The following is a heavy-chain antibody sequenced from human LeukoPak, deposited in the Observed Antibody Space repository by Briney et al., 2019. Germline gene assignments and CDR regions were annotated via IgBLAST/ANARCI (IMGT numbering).Heavy chain of an antibody. Sequence: GGSLRLSCAASGFTFSSYSMNWVCQAPGKGPEWVSYISSSSSLIYYADSVKGRFTISRDNANNSLYLQMNSLRAEDTAVYFCVRSVGSNTLWGQGTLVTVSS. V-gene: IGHV3-48*04. CDR3: VRSVGSNTL. J-gene: IGHJ4*02. CDR2: ISSSSSLI. D-gene: IGHD4-23*01. CDR1: GFTFSSYS.